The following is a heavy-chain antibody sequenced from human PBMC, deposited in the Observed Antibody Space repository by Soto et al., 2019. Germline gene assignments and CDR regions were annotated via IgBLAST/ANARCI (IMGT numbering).Heavy chain of an antibody. Sequence: SVKVSCKASGGTFSSYAISWVRQAPGQGLEWMGGIIPIFGTANYAQKFQGRVTITADESTSTAYMELSSLRSEDTAVYYCARGPYYYGSGSYYFDYWGQGTLVTVSS. CDR3: ARGPYYYGSGSYYFDY. J-gene: IGHJ4*02. CDR2: IIPIFGTA. CDR1: GGTFSSYA. V-gene: IGHV1-69*13. D-gene: IGHD3-10*01.